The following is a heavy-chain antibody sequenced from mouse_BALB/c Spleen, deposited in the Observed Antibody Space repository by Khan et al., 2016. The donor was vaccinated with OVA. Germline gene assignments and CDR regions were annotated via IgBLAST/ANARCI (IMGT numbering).Heavy chain of an antibody. V-gene: IGHV5-6*01. CDR2: ICPDGAYI. J-gene: IGHJ3*01. CDR1: GFTFSVYS. D-gene: IGHD4-1*01. CDR3: ASHITGSFAY. Sequence: EVKLVESGGDLVKPGGSLKLSCAASGFTFSVYSMSWVSQTPGKGLEWVASICPDGAYICYPDSVKGQFPITRDKAKNIRFRQMISQKSEDTAMYYCASHITGSFAYWGQGTLVTVSA.